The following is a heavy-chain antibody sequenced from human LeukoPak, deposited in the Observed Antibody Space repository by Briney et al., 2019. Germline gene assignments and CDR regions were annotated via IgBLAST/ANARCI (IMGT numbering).Heavy chain of an antibody. J-gene: IGHJ4*02. CDR1: GYTFTSYD. CDR3: ATGFSSSSLPC. V-gene: IGHV1-8*01. Sequence: GASVKVSCKASGYTFTSYDINWVRQATGQGLEWMGWMNPSSGNTGYAQKFQGRVTMTEDTSTDTAYMELSSLRSEDTAVYYCATGFSSSSLPCWGQGTLVTVSS. CDR2: MNPSSGNT. D-gene: IGHD6-13*01.